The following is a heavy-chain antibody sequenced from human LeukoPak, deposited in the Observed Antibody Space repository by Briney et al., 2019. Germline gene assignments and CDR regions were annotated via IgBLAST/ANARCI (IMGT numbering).Heavy chain of an antibody. Sequence: RGSLRLSCAASGFTFSSFAMSWVRQAPGKGLEWVSAISGSGGSTYYADSVKGRFSISRDNSKNTMYLQMNSLRAEDTAVYYCAKLMVRGVMEGFDYWGQGTLVSVST. CDR2: ISGSGGST. D-gene: IGHD3-10*01. CDR3: AKLMVRGVMEGFDY. J-gene: IGHJ4*02. V-gene: IGHV3-23*01. CDR1: GFTFSSFA.